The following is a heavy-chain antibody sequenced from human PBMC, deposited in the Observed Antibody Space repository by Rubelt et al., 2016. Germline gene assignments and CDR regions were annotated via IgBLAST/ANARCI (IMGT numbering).Heavy chain of an antibody. Sequence: LVVSGGGLVQPGRSLRLSCTASGFTFGDYAMSWVRQAPGKGLEWVSAISGSGGSTYYADSVKGRFTISRDNSKNTPYVQMNSLRADDTAVYYCALVGEGIGYWGQGTLVTVSS. D-gene: IGHD3-10*01. J-gene: IGHJ4*02. CDR2: ISGSGGST. V-gene: IGHV3-23*04. CDR1: GFTFGDYA. CDR3: ALVGEGIGY.